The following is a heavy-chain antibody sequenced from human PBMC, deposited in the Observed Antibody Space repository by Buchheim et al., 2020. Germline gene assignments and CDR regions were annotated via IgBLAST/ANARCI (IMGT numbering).Heavy chain of an antibody. J-gene: IGHJ4*02. CDR3: VSRGRIAAAGFDY. CDR2: IYCSGST. CDR1: GGSISSSSYY. V-gene: IGHV4-39*01. Sequence: QLQLQESGPGLVKPSETLSLTCTVSGGSISSSSYYWGWIRQPPGKGLEWIGSIYCSGSTYYNPSLKSRVTISVDTSKNQFSLKLSSVTAADTAVYYCVSRGRIAAAGFDYWGQGTL. D-gene: IGHD6-13*01.